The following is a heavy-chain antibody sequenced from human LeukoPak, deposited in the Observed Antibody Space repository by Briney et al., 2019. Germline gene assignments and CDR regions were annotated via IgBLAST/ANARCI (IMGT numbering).Heavy chain of an antibody. J-gene: IGHJ4*02. CDR1: GFTFSSYA. Sequence: GRSLRLSCAASGFTFSSYAMHWVRQAPGKGLEWVAVISYDGSNKYYADSVKGRFTISRDNSKKTLYLQMNSLRAEDTAVYYCARGGGIYSYGRYYFDYWGQGTLVTVSS. D-gene: IGHD5-18*01. CDR2: ISYDGSNK. CDR3: ARGGGIYSYGRYYFDY. V-gene: IGHV3-30-3*01.